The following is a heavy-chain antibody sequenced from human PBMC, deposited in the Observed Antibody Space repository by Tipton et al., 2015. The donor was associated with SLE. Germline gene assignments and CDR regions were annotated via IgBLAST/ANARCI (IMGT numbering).Heavy chain of an antibody. J-gene: IGHJ4*02. CDR2: IYYSGST. V-gene: IGHV4-59*12. D-gene: IGHD4-17*01. CDR1: GGSISSYY. CDR3: ARAPEGTTVTPFDY. Sequence: TLSLTCTVSGGSISSYYWSWIRQPPGKGLEWIGYIYYSGSTYYNPSLKSRVTISVDTSKNQFSLKLSSVTAADTAVYYCARAPEGTTVTPFDYWGQGTLVTVSS.